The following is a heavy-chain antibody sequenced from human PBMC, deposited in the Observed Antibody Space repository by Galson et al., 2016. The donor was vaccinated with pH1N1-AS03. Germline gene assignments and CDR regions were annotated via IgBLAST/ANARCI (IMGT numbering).Heavy chain of an antibody. CDR3: ARRVYGDYVNWFDP. Sequence: SETLSLTCTVSGGSISSSSYYWGWIRQPPGKGLEWIGSIYYSGSTYYNPSLKSRVTISVDTSMNQFSLKLSSVTAADTAVYYCARRVYGDYVNWFDPWGQGTLVTVSS. D-gene: IGHD4-17*01. CDR1: GGSISSSSYY. J-gene: IGHJ5*02. V-gene: IGHV4-39*01. CDR2: IYYSGST.